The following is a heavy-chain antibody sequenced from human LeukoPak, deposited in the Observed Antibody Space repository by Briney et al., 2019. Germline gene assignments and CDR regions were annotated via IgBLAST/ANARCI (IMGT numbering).Heavy chain of an antibody. D-gene: IGHD3-10*01. CDR1: GFTFTSSA. J-gene: IGHJ4*02. V-gene: IGHV1-58*01. CDR2: IVVGSGNT. Sequence: SVKVSCKASGFTFTSSAVQWVRQARGQRLEWIGWIVVGSGNTNYAQKLQGRVTMTTDTSTSTAYMELRSLRSDDTAVYYCARDPYGSGSYYGYWGQGTLVTVSS. CDR3: ARDPYGSGSYYGY.